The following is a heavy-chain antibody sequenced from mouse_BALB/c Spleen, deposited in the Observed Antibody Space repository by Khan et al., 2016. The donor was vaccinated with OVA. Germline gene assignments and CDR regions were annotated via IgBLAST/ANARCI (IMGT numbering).Heavy chain of an antibody. J-gene: IGHJ2*01. D-gene: IGHD1-2*01. CDR3: ARTARRKY. CDR1: GYSITSGYG. V-gene: IGHV3-2*02. CDR2: ISYSGST. Sequence: EVQLQESGPGLVKPSQSLSLTCTVTGYSITSGYGWNWIRPFPGNKLEWMGSISYSGSTNYNPLLKSRISITLDTSKNQFFLQLNSVTTEDTATYYSARTARRKYWGQVTTLTVAS.